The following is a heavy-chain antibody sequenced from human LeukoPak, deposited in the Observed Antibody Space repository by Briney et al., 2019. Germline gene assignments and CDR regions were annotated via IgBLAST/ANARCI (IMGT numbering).Heavy chain of an antibody. V-gene: IGHV1-8*02. Sequence: ASVKVSCKASGGTFSSYDINWVRQATGQGLEWMGWMNPNSGNTGYAQKFQGRVTMTRNTSISTAYMELSSLRSGDTAVYYCARSGDPLQPDLDYWGQGTLVTVSS. CDR2: MNPNSGNT. CDR3: ARSGDPLQPDLDY. D-gene: IGHD4-11*01. CDR1: GGTFSSYD. J-gene: IGHJ4*02.